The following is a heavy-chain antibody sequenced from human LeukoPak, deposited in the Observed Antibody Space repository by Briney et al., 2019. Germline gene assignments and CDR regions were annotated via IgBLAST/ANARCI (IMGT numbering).Heavy chain of an antibody. V-gene: IGHV4-59*01. D-gene: IGHD5-12*01. J-gene: IGHJ4*02. Sequence: PSETLSLTCTVSGGSISSYYWSWIRQPPGKGLEWIGYIYYSGSTNYNPSLKSRVTISVDTSKNQFFPKLSSVTAADTAVYYCARLGSGYEHFDYWGQGTLVTVSS. CDR3: ARLGSGYEHFDY. CDR1: GGSISSYY. CDR2: IYYSGST.